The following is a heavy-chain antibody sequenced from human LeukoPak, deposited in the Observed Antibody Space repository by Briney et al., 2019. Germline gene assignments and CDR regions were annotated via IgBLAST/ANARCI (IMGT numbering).Heavy chain of an antibody. Sequence: SETLSLTCTVSGGSISSYYWSWIRQPPGKGLEWIGYIYYSGSTNYNPSLKSRATISVDASKNQFSLKLSSVTAADTAVYYCARGRDGYNDWGQGTLVTVSS. CDR3: ARGRDGYND. CDR1: GGSISSYY. J-gene: IGHJ4*02. CDR2: IYYSGST. V-gene: IGHV4-59*01. D-gene: IGHD5-24*01.